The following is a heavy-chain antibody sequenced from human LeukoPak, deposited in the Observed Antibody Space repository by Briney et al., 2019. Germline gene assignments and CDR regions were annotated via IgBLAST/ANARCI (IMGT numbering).Heavy chain of an antibody. D-gene: IGHD3-22*01. CDR1: GFTFSTYD. J-gene: IGHJ4*02. CDR2: IRVNGRST. CDR3: AKDDRTVVVPSSEFDY. Sequence: GGSLRLSCSASGFTFSTYDMSWVRQAPGKGLEWVSTIRVNGRSTFYADSVKGRFTISRDNSKNTLYLQMNSLRAEDTAVYYCAKDDRTVVVPSSEFDYWGQGCLVTVS. V-gene: IGHV3-23*01.